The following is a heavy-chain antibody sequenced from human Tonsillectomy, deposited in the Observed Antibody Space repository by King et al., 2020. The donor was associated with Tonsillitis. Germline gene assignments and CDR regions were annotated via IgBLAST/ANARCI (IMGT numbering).Heavy chain of an antibody. CDR1: GFTFSSYA. J-gene: IGHJ4*02. D-gene: IGHD2-15*01. Sequence: VQLVESGGGVVQPGRSLRLSCAASGFTFSSYAMHWVRQAPGKGLEWVAGISYDGSNKYYADSVKGRFTISRDNSKNTLYLQMNSLRAEDTAVYYCARDWLGYCSGGSCSGVDYWGQGTLVTVSS. CDR3: ARDWLGYCSGGSCSGVDY. CDR2: ISYDGSNK. V-gene: IGHV3-30-3*01.